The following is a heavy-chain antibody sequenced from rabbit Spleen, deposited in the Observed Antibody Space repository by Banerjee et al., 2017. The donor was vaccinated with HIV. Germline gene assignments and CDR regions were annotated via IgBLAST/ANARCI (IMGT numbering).Heavy chain of an antibody. Sequence: QSLEESGGGLVKPGGTLTLTCKASGIDFSSYYDMCWVRQAPGKGLEWIGCIYTGNGKTYYASWAKGRFTISITSSTTVTLQMTGLTVADTATYFCARDAGTYDYIDVYFNLWGPGTLVTVS. CDR3: ARDAGTYDYIDVYFNL. CDR1: GIDFSSYYD. J-gene: IGHJ4*01. CDR2: IYTGNGKT. D-gene: IGHD4-2*01. V-gene: IGHV1S40*01.